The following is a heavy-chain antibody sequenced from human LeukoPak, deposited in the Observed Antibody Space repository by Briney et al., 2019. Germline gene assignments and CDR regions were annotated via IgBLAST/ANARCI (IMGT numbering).Heavy chain of an antibody. CDR3: ARDRRLGVRGSWFDP. D-gene: IGHD3-10*01. CDR2: IYYSGST. CDR1: GGSISSSSYY. J-gene: IGHJ5*02. Sequence: SETLSLTCTVSGGSISSSSYYWGWIRQPPGKGLEWIGSIYYSGSTYYNPSLKSRVTISVDTSKNQFSLKLSSVTAADTAVYYCARDRRLGVRGSWFDPWGQGTLVTVSS. V-gene: IGHV4-39*07.